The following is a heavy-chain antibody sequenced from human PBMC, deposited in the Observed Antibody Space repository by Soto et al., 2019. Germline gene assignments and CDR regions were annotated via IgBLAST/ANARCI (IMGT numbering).Heavy chain of an antibody. CDR1: GYKFSTYW. J-gene: IGHJ6*02. D-gene: IGHD6-13*01. CDR2: IYPGHFDT. Sequence: GESLKISCRGSGYKFSTYWIAWLRQMPGKGLEWMGIIYPGHFDTRYSPSFKGQVSISVDEAISTAYLQWNRLKASDTAMYYCATFPFPENVAAPDMYHYCMVVWGQGTTVTVSS. CDR3: ATFPFPENVAAPDMYHYCMVV. V-gene: IGHV5-51*01.